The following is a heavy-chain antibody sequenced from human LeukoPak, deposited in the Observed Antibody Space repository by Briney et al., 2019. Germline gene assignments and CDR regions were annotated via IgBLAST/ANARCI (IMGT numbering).Heavy chain of an antibody. V-gene: IGHV4-34*01. Sequence: PSETLSLTCAVYGGSFSGYYWSWIRQPPGKGLEWIGEINHSGSTNYNPSLKSRVTISVDTSKNQFSLKLNSVTAADTAVYYCARGLDIVVVPAASGNWFDPWGQGTLVTVSS. CDR3: ARGLDIVVVPAASGNWFDP. D-gene: IGHD2-2*03. J-gene: IGHJ5*02. CDR2: INHSGST. CDR1: GGSFSGYY.